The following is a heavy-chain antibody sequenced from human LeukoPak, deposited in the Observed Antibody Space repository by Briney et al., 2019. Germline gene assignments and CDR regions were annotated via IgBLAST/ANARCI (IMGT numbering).Heavy chain of an antibody. D-gene: IGHD3-10*01. CDR2: ISSSGSTI. CDR1: GFTFSDYY. J-gene: IGHJ6*03. V-gene: IGHV3-11*04. CDR3: ARSGIKMVRGVIIKSPYHMDV. Sequence: GGSLRLSCAASGFTFSDYYMSWIRQAPGKGLEWVSYISSSGSTIYYADSVKGRFTISRDNAKNSLYLQMNSLRAEDTAVYSCARSGIKMVRGVIIKSPYHMDVWGKGTTVTVSS.